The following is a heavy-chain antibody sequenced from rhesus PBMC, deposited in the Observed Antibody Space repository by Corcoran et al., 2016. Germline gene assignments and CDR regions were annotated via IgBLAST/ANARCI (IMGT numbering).Heavy chain of an antibody. CDR3: ARRYSSWSTAYFDY. Sequence: QVQLQESGPGLVKPSETLSLTCAVSGYSISGYYWSWIRQAPGKGLECIGYITFSGSPRYNPSLKSRVTISRDTSKNQFSLKLSSVTAADTAVYYCARRYSSWSTAYFDYWGQGVLVTVSS. D-gene: IGHD6-13*01. V-gene: IGHV4-122*02. J-gene: IGHJ4*01. CDR2: ITFSGSP. CDR1: GYSISGYY.